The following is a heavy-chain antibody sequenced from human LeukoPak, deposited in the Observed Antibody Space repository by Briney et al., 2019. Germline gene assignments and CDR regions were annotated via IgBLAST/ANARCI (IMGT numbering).Heavy chain of an antibody. V-gene: IGHV3-23*01. Sequence: GGTVRLSCAASGFTFSSYGMSWVRQAPGKGLEWVSAISGSGGSTYYADSVKGRFTISRDNSKNTLYLQMNSLRAEDTAVYYCATRLLLWFGELPPVHYWGQGTLVTVSS. J-gene: IGHJ4*02. CDR1: GFTFSSYG. CDR3: ATRLLLWFGELPPVHY. D-gene: IGHD3-10*01. CDR2: ISGSGGST.